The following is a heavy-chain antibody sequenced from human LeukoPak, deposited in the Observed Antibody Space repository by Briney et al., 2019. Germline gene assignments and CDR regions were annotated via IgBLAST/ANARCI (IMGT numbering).Heavy chain of an antibody. J-gene: IGHJ4*02. CDR2: IYSGGST. V-gene: IGHV3-66*01. CDR3: ARVPSSSWEDWYYFDY. D-gene: IGHD1-26*01. CDR1: GFTVSSNY. Sequence: GGSLRLSCAASGFTVSSNYMSWVRQAPGKGLEWVSVIYSGGSTYYADSVKGRFTISRDNSKNTLYLQMNSLRAEDTAVYYCARVPSSSWEDWYYFDYWGQGTLVTVSS.